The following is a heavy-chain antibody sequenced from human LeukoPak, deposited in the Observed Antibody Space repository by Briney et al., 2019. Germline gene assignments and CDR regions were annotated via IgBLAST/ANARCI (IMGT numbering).Heavy chain of an antibody. J-gene: IGHJ6*02. CDR1: GFTVSSNY. V-gene: IGHV3-53*05. CDR3: AKARHYYDSSGYYLDYYYYGMDV. CDR2: IYSGGST. Sequence: GGSLRLSCAASGFTVSSNYISWVRQAPGKGLEWVSVIYSGGSTYYADSVKGRFTISRDNSKNTLYLQMNSLRAEDTAVYYCAKARHYYDSSGYYLDYYYYGMDVWGQGTTVTVSS. D-gene: IGHD3-22*01.